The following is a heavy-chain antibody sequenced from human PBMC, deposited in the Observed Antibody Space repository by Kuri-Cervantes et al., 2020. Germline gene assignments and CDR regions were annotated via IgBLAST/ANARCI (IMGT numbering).Heavy chain of an antibody. Sequence: SVKVSCKASGGTFSSYAISWVRQAPGQGLEWMGGIIPIFGTANYAQKFQGRVTITADKSTSTAYMELSSLRSEDTAVYYCARLDIVVLKGNYYYYMGVWGKGTTVTVSS. J-gene: IGHJ6*03. D-gene: IGHD2-21*01. CDR1: GGTFSSYA. V-gene: IGHV1-69*06. CDR3: ARLDIVVLKGNYYYYMGV. CDR2: IIPIFGTA.